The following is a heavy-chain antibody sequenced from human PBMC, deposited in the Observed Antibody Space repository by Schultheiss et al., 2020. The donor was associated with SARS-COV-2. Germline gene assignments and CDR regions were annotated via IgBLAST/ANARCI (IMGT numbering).Heavy chain of an antibody. D-gene: IGHD1-26*01. V-gene: IGHV4-61*02. CDR3: ARHMGGGSRVFDY. Sequence: SQTLSLTCAVSGGSISSSNWWSWIRQPAGKGLEWIGRIYTSGSTNYNPSLKSRVTISVDTSKNQFSLKLSSVTAADTAVYYCARHMGGGSRVFDYWGQGTLVTVSS. CDR1: GGSISSSNW. CDR2: IYTSGST. J-gene: IGHJ4*02.